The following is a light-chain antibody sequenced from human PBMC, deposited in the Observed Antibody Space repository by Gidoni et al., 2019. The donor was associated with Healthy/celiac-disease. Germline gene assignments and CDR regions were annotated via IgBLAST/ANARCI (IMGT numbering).Light chain of an antibody. CDR3: QQYYSTPMYT. V-gene: IGKV4-1*01. J-gene: IGKJ2*01. CDR2: WAS. CDR1: QSVLYSSNNKHY. Sequence: DIVMTQSPDSLAVSLGERATINCKSSQSVLYSSNNKHYLAWSQQKPGQPPKLHSYWASTRESGVPDRVSGSGSGTDFTLTISSLQAEDVAVYYCQQYYSTPMYTFGQGTKLEIK.